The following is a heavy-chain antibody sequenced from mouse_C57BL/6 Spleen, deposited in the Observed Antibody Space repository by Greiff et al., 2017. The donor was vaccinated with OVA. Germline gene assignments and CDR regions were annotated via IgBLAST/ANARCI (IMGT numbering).Heavy chain of an antibody. Sequence: EVMLVESGGDLVKPGGSLKLSCAASGFTFSSYGMSWVRQTPDKRLEWVATISSGGSYTYYPDSVKGRFTISRDKAKNTLYLQMSRLKSEDTAMYYGARRGYGSSYENYAMDYWGQGTSVTVSS. J-gene: IGHJ4*01. CDR3: ARRGYGSSYENYAMDY. CDR1: GFTFSSYG. CDR2: ISSGGSYT. V-gene: IGHV5-6*02. D-gene: IGHD1-1*01.